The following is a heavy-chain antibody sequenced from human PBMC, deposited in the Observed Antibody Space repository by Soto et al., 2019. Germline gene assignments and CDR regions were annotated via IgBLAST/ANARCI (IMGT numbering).Heavy chain of an antibody. D-gene: IGHD1-1*01. J-gene: IGHJ4*02. CDR1: GFNFSSYA. CDR2: ISGSGGST. Sequence: GGSLRLSCVGSGFNFSSYAMSWVRQAPGKGLEWVSAISGSGGSTFYADSMKGRFTISRDNSKDTLYLQINSLRAEDTAVYYCANPIPKTGTTFGFWGQGTLVTVSS. V-gene: IGHV3-23*01. CDR3: ANPIPKTGTTFGF.